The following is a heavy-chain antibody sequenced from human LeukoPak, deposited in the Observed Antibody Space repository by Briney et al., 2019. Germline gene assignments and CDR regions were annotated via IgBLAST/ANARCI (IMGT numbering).Heavy chain of an antibody. CDR3: ARGSVGGRRDFGFDY. CDR2: INPSGGST. V-gene: IGHV1-46*01. CDR1: GYTFTSYY. Sequence: ASVKVSCKASGYTFTSYYMHWVQQAPGQGLEWMGIINPSGGSTSYAQKFQGRVTMTRDMSTSTVYMELSSLRSEDTAVYYCARGSVGGRRDFGFDYWGQGTLVTVSS. D-gene: IGHD4-17*01. J-gene: IGHJ4*02.